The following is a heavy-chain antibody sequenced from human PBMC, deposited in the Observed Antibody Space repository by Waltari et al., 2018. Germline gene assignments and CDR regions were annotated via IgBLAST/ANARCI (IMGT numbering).Heavy chain of an antibody. CDR3: ASRSGWGYYFDY. Sequence: QLQLQESGPGLVKPSETLSLTCTVSGGSISSSSYYWGWIRQPPGKGLEWIGSIYYSWSTYYNPSLKSRVTLSVDTSKNQFSLKLSSVTAADTAVYYCASRSGWGYYFDYWGQGTLVTVSS. D-gene: IGHD6-19*01. CDR1: GGSISSSSYY. V-gene: IGHV4-39*07. J-gene: IGHJ4*02. CDR2: IYYSWST.